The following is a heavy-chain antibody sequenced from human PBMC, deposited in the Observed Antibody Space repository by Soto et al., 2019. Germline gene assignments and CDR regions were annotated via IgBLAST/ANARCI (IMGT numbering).Heavy chain of an antibody. J-gene: IGHJ3*02. CDR3: ARDGRGYSGYDHAFDI. CDR2: ISSSSSTI. Sequence: GESLRLSGSTSGFTFSSYNKNWDRQAPGKGLEWVSYISSSSSTIYYADSVKGRFTISRDNAKNSLYLQMNSLRDEDTAVYYCARDGRGYSGYDHAFDIWGQGTMVTVSS. V-gene: IGHV3-48*02. CDR1: GFTFSSYN. D-gene: IGHD5-12*01.